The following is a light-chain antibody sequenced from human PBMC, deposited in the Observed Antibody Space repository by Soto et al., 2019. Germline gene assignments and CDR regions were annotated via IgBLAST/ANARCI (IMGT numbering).Light chain of an antibody. CDR3: ASFTTSSTRV. Sequence: QSVLTQPASVSGSPGQSITVSCTGTTSDIGSYNYVSWYQQHPGEAPKLIIYEVNNRPSGISNRFSGSKSGSAASLTISGLQAEDEADYYCASFTTSSTRVFGTGTKVTVL. CDR2: EVN. J-gene: IGLJ1*01. CDR1: TSDIGSYNY. V-gene: IGLV2-14*01.